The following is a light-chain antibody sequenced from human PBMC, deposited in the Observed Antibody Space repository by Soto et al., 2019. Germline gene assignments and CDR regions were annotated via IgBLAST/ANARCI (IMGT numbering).Light chain of an antibody. CDR2: GAS. CDR3: QQYSDSAGT. CDR1: QSVSSSY. V-gene: IGKV3-20*01. Sequence: EIVLTQSPGTLSLSPGERATLSCRASQSVSSSYLGWYQQKPGQAPRLLLFGASSRATGIPDRFSGSGSDSDFTLSCTGVEPEDFAVYYCQQYSDSAGTFEHGTRVDI. J-gene: IGKJ1*01.